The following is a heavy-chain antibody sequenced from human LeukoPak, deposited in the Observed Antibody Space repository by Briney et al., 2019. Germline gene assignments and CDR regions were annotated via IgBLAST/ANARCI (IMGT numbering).Heavy chain of an antibody. D-gene: IGHD5-18*01. J-gene: IGHJ4*02. CDR2: IYYSGTT. CDR1: GGSISSYY. CDR3: ARGGYSYGKFDY. V-gene: IGHV4-59*08. Sequence: PSETLSLTCTVSGGSISSYYWSWIRQPPGKGLEWIGYIYYSGTTNYNPSLKSRVTLSVDTSKNQFSLKLSSVTAADTAVYYCARGGYSYGKFDYWGQGTLVTVSS.